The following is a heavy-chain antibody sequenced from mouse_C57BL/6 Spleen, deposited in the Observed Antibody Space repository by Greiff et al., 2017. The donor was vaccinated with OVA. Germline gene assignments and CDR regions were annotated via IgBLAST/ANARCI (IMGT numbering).Heavy chain of an antibody. CDR1: GFTFSSYG. CDR3: ARIYDYDEGAWFAY. D-gene: IGHD2-4*01. J-gene: IGHJ3*01. V-gene: IGHV5-6*01. Sequence: EVKVVESGGDLVKPGGSLKLSCAASGFTFSSYGMSWVRQTPDKRLEWVATISSGGSYTYYPDSVKGRFTISRDNAKNTLYLQMSSLKSEDTAMYYCARIYDYDEGAWFAYWGQGTLVTVSA. CDR2: ISSGGSYT.